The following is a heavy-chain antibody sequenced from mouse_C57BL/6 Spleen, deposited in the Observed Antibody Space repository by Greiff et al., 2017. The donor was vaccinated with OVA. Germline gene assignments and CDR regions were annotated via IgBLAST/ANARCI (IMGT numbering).Heavy chain of an antibody. CDR1: GYTFTSYW. V-gene: IGHV1-64*01. D-gene: IGHD4-1*01. J-gene: IGHJ3*01. CDR2: IHPNSGST. CDR3: AREEELGPLAWFAY. Sequence: QVQLQQPGAELVKPGASVKLSCKASGYTFTSYWMHWVKQRPGQGLEWIGMIHPNSGSTNYNEKFKSKATLTVDKSSSTAYMQLSSLTSEDSAVHYCAREEELGPLAWFAYWGQGTLVTVSA.